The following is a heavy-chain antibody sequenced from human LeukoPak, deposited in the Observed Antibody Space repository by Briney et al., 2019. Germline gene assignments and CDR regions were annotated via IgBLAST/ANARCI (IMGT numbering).Heavy chain of an antibody. CDR2: INPSGGST. V-gene: IGHV1-46*01. CDR3: ATLNGRVHCSGGSCYFAPFDY. D-gene: IGHD2-15*01. J-gene: IGHJ4*02. CDR1: GYTFTSYY. Sequence: ASVKVSRKASGYTFTSYYMHWVRQAPGQGLEWMGIINPSGGSTSYAQKFQGRVTMTRDTSTSTVYMELSSLRSEDTAVYYCATLNGRVHCSGGSCYFAPFDYWGQGTLVTVSS.